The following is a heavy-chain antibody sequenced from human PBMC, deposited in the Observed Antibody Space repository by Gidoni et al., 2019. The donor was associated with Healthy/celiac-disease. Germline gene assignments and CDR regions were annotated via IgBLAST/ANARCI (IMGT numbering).Heavy chain of an antibody. CDR1: GGSISSSNW. D-gene: IGHD1-26*01. CDR3: ARVYRVGAGGSIYYYYMDV. J-gene: IGHJ6*03. Sequence: QVQLQESGPGLVKPSGTLSLTCAVSGGSISSSNWWSGVRQPPGTGLEWIGEIYHSGSTNYNPSLKSRVTISVDKSKNQFSLKLSSVTAADTAVYYCARVYRVGAGGSIYYYYMDVWAKGPRSPSP. V-gene: IGHV4-4*02. CDR2: IYHSGST.